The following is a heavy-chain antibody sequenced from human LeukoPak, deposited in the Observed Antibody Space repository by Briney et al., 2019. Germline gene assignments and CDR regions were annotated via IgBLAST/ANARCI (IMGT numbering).Heavy chain of an antibody. Sequence: SETLSLTCTVSGGSISSSSYYWGWIRQPPGKGLEWIGSTYYSGSTYYNPSLKSRVTISVDTSKNQFSLKLSSVTAADTAVYYCARLPRYDFWSGSNYMDVWGKGTTVTVSS. CDR1: GGSISSSSYY. D-gene: IGHD3-3*01. CDR3: ARLPRYDFWSGSNYMDV. CDR2: TYYSGST. J-gene: IGHJ6*03. V-gene: IGHV4-39*01.